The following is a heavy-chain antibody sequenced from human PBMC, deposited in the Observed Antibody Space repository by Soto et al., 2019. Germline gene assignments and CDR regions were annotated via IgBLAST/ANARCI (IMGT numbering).Heavy chain of an antibody. CDR1: GGSIISYH. V-gene: IGHV4-4*07. J-gene: IGHJ4*02. Sequence: TLSVTCTVSGGSIISYHWSWIRQSAGKGLEWIGRIYTSGNTHYNPSLKSRVTVSIDTSKNQFFLTVNSVTAADSAVYYCARESGDNWDYEAYWGQGTPVTVSS. CDR2: IYTSGNT. D-gene: IGHD1-7*01. CDR3: ARESGDNWDYEAY.